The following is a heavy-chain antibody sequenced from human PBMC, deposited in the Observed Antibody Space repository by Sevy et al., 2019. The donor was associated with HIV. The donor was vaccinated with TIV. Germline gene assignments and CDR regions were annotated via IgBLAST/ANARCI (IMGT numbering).Heavy chain of an antibody. D-gene: IGHD3-3*01. CDR1: GFTFSKAW. CDR3: TTKKDFWSGYFYFDY. CDR2: IKSKTDGGTT. V-gene: IGHV3-15*05. J-gene: IGHJ4*02. Sequence: GGSLRLSCAASGFTFSKAWMNWVRQAPGKGLEWVGRIKSKTDGGTTDYAASVKGRFTISREDSKNTLYLQMNSLKTVDTAVYYCTTKKDFWSGYFYFDYWGQGTLVTVSS.